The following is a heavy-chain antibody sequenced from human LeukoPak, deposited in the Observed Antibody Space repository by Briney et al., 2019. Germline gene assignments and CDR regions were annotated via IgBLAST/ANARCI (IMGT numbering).Heavy chain of an antibody. D-gene: IGHD3-10*01. CDR3: ARQPWYYYGSAPDY. Sequence: PSETLSLTCAVSGYSISSGYYWGWIRQPPGKGLEWIGSIYHSGSTYYNPSLKSRVTISVDTSKNQFSLKLSSVIAADTAVYYCARQPWYYYGSAPDYWGQGTLVTVSS. V-gene: IGHV4-38-2*01. CDR2: IYHSGST. CDR1: GYSISSGYY. J-gene: IGHJ4*02.